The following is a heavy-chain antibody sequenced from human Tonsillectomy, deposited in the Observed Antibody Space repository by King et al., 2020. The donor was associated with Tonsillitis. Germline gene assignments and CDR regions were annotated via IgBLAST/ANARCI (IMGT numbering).Heavy chain of an antibody. Sequence: QLVQSGEEVKKPGESLKISCKGPGYSFTSYWIGWVRQMPGKGLEWMGIIYPVDSDTSYSPSFQGQVTISADKSISTAYLQWSSLKVSDTAMYYCASLQYSSGWPFDYWGQGTLVTVSA. J-gene: IGHJ4*02. CDR2: IYPVDSDT. CDR1: GYSFTSYW. CDR3: ASLQYSSGWPFDY. D-gene: IGHD6-19*01. V-gene: IGHV5-51*01.